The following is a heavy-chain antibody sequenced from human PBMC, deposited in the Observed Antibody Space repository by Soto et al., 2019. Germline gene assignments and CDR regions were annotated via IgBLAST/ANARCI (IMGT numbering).Heavy chain of an antibody. CDR1: GGSFSGYY. CDR3: ARGPISYYDFWSGYFRPQWCGMDV. Sequence: SETLSLTCAVYGGSFSGYYWSWIRQPPGKGLEWIGEINHSGSTNYNPSLKSRVTISVDTSKNQFSLKLSSVTAADTAVYYCARGPISYYDFWSGYFRPQWCGMDVWGQGTTVTVSS. D-gene: IGHD3-3*01. CDR2: INHSGST. V-gene: IGHV4-34*01. J-gene: IGHJ6*02.